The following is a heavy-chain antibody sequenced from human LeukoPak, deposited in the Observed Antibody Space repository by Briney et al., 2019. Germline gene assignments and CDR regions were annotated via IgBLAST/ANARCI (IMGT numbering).Heavy chain of an antibody. CDR1: GFNLSGFG. CDR2: IWYDGSNQ. D-gene: IGHD1-26*01. J-gene: IGHJ4*01. V-gene: IGHV3-33*08. CDR3: ARDRVGAPFDY. Sequence: GGSLRLSCAASGFNLSGFGMHWVRQAPGKGLEWVAIIWYDGSNQHYADSVKGRFTISRDNSKDTVYLQMDSLRVEDTAVFYCARDRVGAPFDYWGQGTLVTVSS.